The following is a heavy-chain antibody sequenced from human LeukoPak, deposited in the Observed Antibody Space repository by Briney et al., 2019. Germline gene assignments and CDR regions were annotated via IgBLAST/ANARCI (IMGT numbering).Heavy chain of an antibody. CDR3: AKRSYTTGTSIWGVFDY. J-gene: IGHJ4*02. Sequence: GGSLRLSCAASGFTFSSYAMSWVRQAPGKGLEWVSAISGSGGSTYYADSVKGRFTISRDNSKNTLYLQMNSLRAEDTAVYYCAKRSYTTGTSIWGVFDYWGQGTLVTVSS. CDR2: ISGSGGST. D-gene: IGHD1-1*01. V-gene: IGHV3-23*01. CDR1: GFTFSSYA.